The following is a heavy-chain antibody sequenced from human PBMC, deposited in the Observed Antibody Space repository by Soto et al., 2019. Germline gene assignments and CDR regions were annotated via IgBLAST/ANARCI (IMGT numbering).Heavy chain of an antibody. Sequence: QVQLQESGPGLVKPSQTLSLTCTVSGGSISSGGYYWSWIRQHPGKGLEWIGYIYYSGSTYDNPSLKSRVTISVATSKNQFALKLSSVTAADTAVYYCARGGVIMGWFDPWGQGTLVTVSS. CDR2: IYYSGST. CDR1: GGSISSGGYY. D-gene: IGHD3-3*01. CDR3: ARGGVIMGWFDP. J-gene: IGHJ5*02. V-gene: IGHV4-31*03.